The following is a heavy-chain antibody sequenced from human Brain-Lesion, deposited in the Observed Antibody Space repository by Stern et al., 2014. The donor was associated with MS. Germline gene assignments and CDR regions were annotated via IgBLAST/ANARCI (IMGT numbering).Heavy chain of an antibody. CDR1: GYTFSRYD. CDR2: MNPYSGNT. CDR3: ARAVRNQLLSEY. D-gene: IGHD2-2*01. Sequence: VQLLESGAEVKKPGASVKGSCKASGYTFSRYDITWVRQASGHGLEWMGWMNPYSGNTGYAQKFKGRVSMTSDPSISTVYMELTSLTSDDTAVYFCARAVRNQLLSEYWGQGTLVTVSS. J-gene: IGHJ4*02. V-gene: IGHV1-8*01.